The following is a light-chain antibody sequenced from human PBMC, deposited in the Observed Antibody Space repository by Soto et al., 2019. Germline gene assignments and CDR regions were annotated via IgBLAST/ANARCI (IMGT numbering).Light chain of an antibody. CDR3: QQYNNYSWT. J-gene: IGKJ1*01. CDR1: QSISSW. V-gene: IGKV1-5*03. Sequence: DIPMTQSPSTLSASVGDSVTITCRASQSISSWLAWYQQKPGKAPKLLIYKASSLESGVPSRFSGSGSGTEFTLTISSLQPDDFATYYCQQYNNYSWTFGQGTKVEMK. CDR2: KAS.